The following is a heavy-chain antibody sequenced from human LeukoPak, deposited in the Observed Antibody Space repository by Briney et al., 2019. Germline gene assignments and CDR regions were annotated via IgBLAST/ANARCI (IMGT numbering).Heavy chain of an antibody. D-gene: IGHD3-22*01. Sequence: PGGSLRLSCAASGFTFSSYSMNWVRQAPGKGLEWVSYISSSSTIYYADSVEGRFTISRDNAKNSLYLQMNSLRAEDTAVYYCASADLTYYYDSSGYYHDYWGQGTLVTVSS. CDR1: GFTFSSYS. V-gene: IGHV3-48*04. CDR2: ISSSSTI. J-gene: IGHJ4*02. CDR3: ASADLTYYYDSSGYYHDY.